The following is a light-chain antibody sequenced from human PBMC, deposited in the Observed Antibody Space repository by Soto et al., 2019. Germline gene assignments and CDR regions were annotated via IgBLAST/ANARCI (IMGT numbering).Light chain of an antibody. CDR2: YND. CDR3: ATWDDSLSGWV. CDR1: SSNIGSNT. Sequence: QAVVTQPPSASATPGQRVTISCSGSSSNIGSNTVNWYQHLPGTPPKLVIYYNDQRPSGVPDRFSGSRSGTSASLAISGLQSEDEADYYCATWDDSLSGWVFGGGTKLTVL. J-gene: IGLJ3*02. V-gene: IGLV1-44*01.